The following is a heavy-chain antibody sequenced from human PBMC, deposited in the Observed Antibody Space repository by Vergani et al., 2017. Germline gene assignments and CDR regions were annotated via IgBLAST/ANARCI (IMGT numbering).Heavy chain of an antibody. D-gene: IGHD2-15*01. CDR1: GDTFTSYD. CDR3: ARGLSGYCSGDKCYIHPWFDS. V-gene: IGHV1-8*03. CDR2: MNPISGNT. Sequence: QVQLVQSGAEVKKPGASVKVSCKASGDTFTSYDINWVRRATGQGLEWMGWMNPISGNTGFAQKFRGRVTITRDTSISTAYMELSSLRSEDTAIYYCARGLSGYCSGDKCYIHPWFDSWGPGTLVTVSS. J-gene: IGHJ5*01.